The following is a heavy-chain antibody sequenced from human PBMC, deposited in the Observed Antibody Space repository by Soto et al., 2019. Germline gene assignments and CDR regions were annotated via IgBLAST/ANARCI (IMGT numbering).Heavy chain of an antibody. CDR2: IIPIFGTA. CDR3: ARKGYYDILTGYSPHAFDI. V-gene: IGHV1-69*13. Sequence: VEVCCKAPGGTYSSYAIMWVRHSTGQGLEWMGGIIPIFGTANYAQKLQGRVTMTTDTSTSTAYMELRSLRSDDTAVYYCARKGYYDILTGYSPHAFDIWGQGTMVTVS. CDR1: GGTYSSYA. J-gene: IGHJ3*02. D-gene: IGHD3-9*01.